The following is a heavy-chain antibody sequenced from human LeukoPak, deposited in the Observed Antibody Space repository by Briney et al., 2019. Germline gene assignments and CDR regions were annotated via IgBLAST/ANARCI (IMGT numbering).Heavy chain of an antibody. J-gene: IGHJ3*02. CDR3: ARDRSMVRGVTSGAFDI. CDR2: INPNSGGT. D-gene: IGHD3-10*01. V-gene: IGHV1-2*02. CDR1: GYTFTGYY. Sequence: GASVKVSCKASGYTFTGYYLHWVRQPPGQGLEWMGWINPNSGGTKSTQKFQGRVTMTRDTSISTAYMELRSLRSDDTAVYYCARDRSMVRGVTSGAFDIWGQGTMVTVSS.